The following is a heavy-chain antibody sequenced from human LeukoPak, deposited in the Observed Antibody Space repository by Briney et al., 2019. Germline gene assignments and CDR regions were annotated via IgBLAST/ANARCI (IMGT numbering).Heavy chain of an antibody. V-gene: IGHV3-7*03. CDR1: GFTFSSYW. D-gene: IGHD1-26*01. CDR3: AKDSKIVGATFRSYHYMDV. CDR2: IKQDGSEK. Sequence: GGSLRLSCAASGFTFSSYWMSWVRQAPGKGLEWVANIKQDGSEKYYVDSVKGRFTISRDNAKNSLYLQMNSLRAEDTAVYYCAKDSKIVGATFRSYHYMDVWGKGTAVTVSS. J-gene: IGHJ6*03.